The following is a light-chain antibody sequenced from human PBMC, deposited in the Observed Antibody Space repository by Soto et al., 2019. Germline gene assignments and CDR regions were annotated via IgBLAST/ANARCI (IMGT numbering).Light chain of an antibody. CDR1: QRVTTW. CDR2: DTS. CDR3: QQSSATPYT. J-gene: IGKJ2*01. Sequence: DIQLTQSPSTLSASVGDRVTITCRASQRVTTWLAWYQQKPGKAPKLLIHDTSTLQSGVPSRFSGSGSGTEFTLTISSLQPEDFAIYYCQQSSATPYTFGQGTKLEIK. V-gene: IGKV1-5*01.